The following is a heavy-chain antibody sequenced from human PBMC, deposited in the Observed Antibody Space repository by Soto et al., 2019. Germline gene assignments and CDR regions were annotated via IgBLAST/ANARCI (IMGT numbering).Heavy chain of an antibody. J-gene: IGHJ3*02. CDR3: ATYSDDAFDI. D-gene: IGHD6-13*01. V-gene: IGHV1-69*02. Sequence: QVQLVQSGAEVKKPGSSVKVSCKASGGTFSSYTISWVRQAPGQGLEWMGRIIPILGIANYAQKFQGRVTITADKSTSTAYMEVSRLRSEDTGVYYCATYSDDAFDIWGQGTMVTVSS. CDR2: IIPILGIA. CDR1: GGTFSSYT.